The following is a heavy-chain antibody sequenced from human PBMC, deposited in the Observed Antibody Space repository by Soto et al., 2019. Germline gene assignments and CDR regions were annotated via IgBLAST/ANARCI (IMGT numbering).Heavy chain of an antibody. D-gene: IGHD1-26*01. V-gene: IGHV4-39*01. Sequence: SDTLSLTCSVSGGSISSSTYYWGWIRQPPGKGLEWIGSINYSGSTYYNPSLKSRITISVDTSKNQFSLNLSSVTAADTAVYFCARASGSSYWFDPWGQGTLVTVSS. CDR3: ARASGSSYWFDP. CDR2: INYSGST. J-gene: IGHJ5*02. CDR1: GGSISSSTYY.